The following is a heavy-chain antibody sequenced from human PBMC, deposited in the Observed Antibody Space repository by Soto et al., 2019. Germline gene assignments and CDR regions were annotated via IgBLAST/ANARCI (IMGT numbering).Heavy chain of an antibody. CDR1: GYSFTSLD. CDR3: ARGGSAGVDY. J-gene: IGHJ4*02. CDR2: MQPSTGRT. D-gene: IGHD6-19*01. V-gene: IGHV1-8*01. Sequence: QVQLVQSGAEVREPGASVKVSCKASGYSFTSLDINWVRQTAGQGLEWMGWMQPSTGRTGYAQKFQGRVTMTRDTSMNTAYMGLTALASDDTAFYYCARGGSAGVDYWGQGTLVTVSS.